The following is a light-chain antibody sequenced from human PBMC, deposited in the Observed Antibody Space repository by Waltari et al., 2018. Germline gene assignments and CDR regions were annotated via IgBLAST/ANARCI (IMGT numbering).Light chain of an antibody. J-gene: IGLJ2*01. CDR3: SSYAGRSSFVV. CDR1: RSDVGSYNL. Sequence: QSALTQPASVSGSPGQSITISCAGSRSDVGSYNLVSWYRHHPGKAPKLMIYEVSKRPSGVSNRFSGPKSGITASLTISGLQAEDEAEYYCSSYAGRSSFVVFGGGTRLTVL. V-gene: IGLV2-23*02. CDR2: EVS.